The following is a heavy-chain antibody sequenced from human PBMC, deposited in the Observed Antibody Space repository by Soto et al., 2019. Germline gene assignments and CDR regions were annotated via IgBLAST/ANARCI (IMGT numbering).Heavy chain of an antibody. CDR3: ARLIAARPALYYYYGMDV. CDR2: IYPGDSDT. CDR1: GYSFTSYW. Sequence: PXESLKISVQCSGYSFTSYWIGWVRQIPGKGLEWMGIIYPGDSDTRYSPSFQGQVTISADKSISTAYLQWSSLKASDTAMYYCARLIAARPALYYYYGMDVWGQGATVTVSS. J-gene: IGHJ6*02. D-gene: IGHD6-6*01. V-gene: IGHV5-51*01.